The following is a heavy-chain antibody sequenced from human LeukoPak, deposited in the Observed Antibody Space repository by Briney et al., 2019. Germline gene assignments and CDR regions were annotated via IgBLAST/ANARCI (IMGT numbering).Heavy chain of an antibody. CDR2: INPNSGGT. V-gene: IGHV1-2*02. CDR3: AMSPINYYDSSGFDY. D-gene: IGHD3-22*01. J-gene: IGHJ4*02. CDR1: GYTFTGYY. Sequence: ASVKVSCKASGYTFTGYYMHWVRQAPGQGLDWMGWINPNSGGTNYAQKFQGRVTMTRDTSISTAYMELSRLRSDDTAVYYCAMSPINYYDSSGFDYWGQGTLVTVSS.